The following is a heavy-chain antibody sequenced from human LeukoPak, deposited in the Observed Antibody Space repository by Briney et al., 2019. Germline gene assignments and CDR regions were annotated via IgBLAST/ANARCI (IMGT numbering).Heavy chain of an antibody. CDR2: IYYSGST. D-gene: IGHD4-17*01. CDR3: ARSIPGYGDYIFDY. Sequence: PSETLSLTCIVSGGSISSSSYYWGWIRQPPGKGLEWIGSIYYSGSTNYNPSLKSRVTISVDTSKNQFSLKLSSVTAADTAVYYCARSIPGYGDYIFDYWGQGTLVTVSS. J-gene: IGHJ4*02. CDR1: GGSISSSSYY. V-gene: IGHV4-39*07.